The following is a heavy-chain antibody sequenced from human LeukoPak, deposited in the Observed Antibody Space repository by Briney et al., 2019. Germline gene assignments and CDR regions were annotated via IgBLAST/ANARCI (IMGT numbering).Heavy chain of an antibody. CDR1: GDSITSYY. Sequence: SETLSLTCSVSGDSITSYYWSWIRQPPGKGLEWIAFIYSSGTTNYNPSLKSRATISMDTSKNRISLRLNSVTAADTAVYYCASQRAGFHTGWYSFDYWGQGTLVTVSS. CDR2: IYSSGTT. J-gene: IGHJ4*02. CDR3: ASQRAGFHTGWYSFDY. V-gene: IGHV4-59*08. D-gene: IGHD6-19*01.